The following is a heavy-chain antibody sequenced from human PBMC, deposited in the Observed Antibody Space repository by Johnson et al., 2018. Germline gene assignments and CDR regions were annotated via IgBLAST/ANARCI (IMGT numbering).Heavy chain of an antibody. CDR2: ISSSGSTI. J-gene: IGHJ6*02. CDR1: GFTFSYYY. V-gene: IGHV3-11*01. CDR3: SRDWGDSYESSGYPPSSPVYYYYGMAV. D-gene: IGHD3-22*01. Sequence: QVQLVQSGGGLVKPGGSLRLSCAASGFTFSYYYMSWIRQAPGKGLEWVSYISSSGSTIYYADSVKGRFTISRDNAKNSLYLQMNSLRAEDTAVYYCSRDWGDSYESSGYPPSSPVYYYYGMAVGGQGPTVTFSS.